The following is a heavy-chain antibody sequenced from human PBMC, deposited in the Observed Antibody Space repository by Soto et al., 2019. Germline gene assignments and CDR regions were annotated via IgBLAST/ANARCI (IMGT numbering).Heavy chain of an antibody. CDR1: GGTFSSYA. J-gene: IGHJ5*02. D-gene: IGHD1-7*01. Sequence: QVQLVQSGAEVKKPGSSVKVSCKASGGTFSSYAISWVRQAPGQGLEWMGGIIPIFGTANYAQKFQGRVTITADKSTSTPYMELSSLRSEGTAVYYCVRDLRYKWNYVRYNWFDPCGQGTLVTVSS. CDR3: VRDLRYKWNYVRYNWFDP. V-gene: IGHV1-69*06. CDR2: IIPIFGTA.